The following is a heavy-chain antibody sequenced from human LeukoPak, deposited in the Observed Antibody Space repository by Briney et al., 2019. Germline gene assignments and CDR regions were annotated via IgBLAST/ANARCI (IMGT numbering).Heavy chain of an antibody. CDR2: INPNSGGT. CDR1: GYTFTSYY. J-gene: IGHJ4*02. Sequence: GASVKVSCKASGYTFTSYYMDWVREAPGQGLEGMGGINPNSGGTNYAQKFQGRVTMTRDTSISTAYMELSRLRSDDTAVYYCARPNYRSIAARPGFDYWGQGTLVTVSS. CDR3: ARPNYRSIAARPGFDY. D-gene: IGHD6-6*01. V-gene: IGHV1-2*02.